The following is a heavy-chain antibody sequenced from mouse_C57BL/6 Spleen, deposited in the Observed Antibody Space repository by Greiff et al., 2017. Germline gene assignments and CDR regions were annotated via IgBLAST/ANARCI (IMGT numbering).Heavy chain of an antibody. CDR2: INPYNGGT. CDR1: GETVTGCY. J-gene: IGHJ2*01. Sequence: VQLQQSGHGRGKKGEGGKRGGEGAGETVTGCYMNWVKQSHGKSLEWIGVINPYNGGTSYNQKFKGKATLTVDKSSSTAYMELNSLTSEDSAVYYCAEGSFDYWGQGTTLTVSS. D-gene: IGHD3-3*01. CDR3: AEGSFDY. V-gene: IGHV1-19*01.